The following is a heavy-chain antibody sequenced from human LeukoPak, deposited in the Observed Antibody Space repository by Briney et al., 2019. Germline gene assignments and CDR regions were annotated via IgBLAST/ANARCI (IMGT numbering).Heavy chain of an antibody. Sequence: PSETLSLTCAVYGGSFSGYYWSWIRQPPGKGLEWIGEINHSGSTNYNPSLKSRVTISVDTSKNQFSLKLSSVTAADTAVYYCASDGSGSYYFDYWGQGTLVTVSS. V-gene: IGHV4-34*01. CDR2: INHSGST. CDR3: ASDGSGSYYFDY. CDR1: GGSFSGYY. D-gene: IGHD3-10*01. J-gene: IGHJ4*02.